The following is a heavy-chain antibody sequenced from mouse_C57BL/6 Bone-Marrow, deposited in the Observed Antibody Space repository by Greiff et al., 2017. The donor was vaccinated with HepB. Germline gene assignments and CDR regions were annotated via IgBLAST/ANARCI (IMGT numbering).Heavy chain of an antibody. CDR2: IHPNSGST. Sequence: QVQLQQPGAELVKPGASVKLSCKASGYTFTSYWMHWVKQRPGQGLEWIGMIHPNSGSTNYNEKFKSMATLTVDKSSSTAYMQLSSLTSEDSAVYYCAREWDGNEAYWGQGTLVTVSA. D-gene: IGHD2-1*01. V-gene: IGHV1-64*01. CDR1: GYTFTSYW. CDR3: AREWDGNEAY. J-gene: IGHJ3*01.